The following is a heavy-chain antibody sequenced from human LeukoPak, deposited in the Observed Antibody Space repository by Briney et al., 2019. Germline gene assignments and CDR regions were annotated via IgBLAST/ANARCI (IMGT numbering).Heavy chain of an antibody. CDR1: GYSFTSYW. CDR3: ARLFYYDSSAYWDY. Sequence: GESLKISCKASGYSFTSYWIGWVRQMPGKGLEWMGIIYPGDSDTTYSPSFQGQVTISADKSIGTAYLQWSSLKASDTAIYYCARLFYYDSSAYWDYWGQGTLVTVSS. D-gene: IGHD3-22*01. V-gene: IGHV5-51*01. J-gene: IGHJ4*02. CDR2: IYPGDSDT.